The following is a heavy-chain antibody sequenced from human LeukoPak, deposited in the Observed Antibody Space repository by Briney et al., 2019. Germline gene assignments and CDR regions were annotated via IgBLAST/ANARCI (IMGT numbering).Heavy chain of an antibody. CDR2: ISYDGSNK. J-gene: IGHJ4*02. V-gene: IGHV3-30-3*01. Sequence: GGSLRLSCAASGFTFSSYAMHWVRQAPGKGLEWVAVISYDGSNKYYADSVKGRFTISRDNSKNTLYLQMNSLRAEDTAVYYCARALGGGWYVDYWGQGTLVTVSS. D-gene: IGHD6-19*01. CDR3: ARALGGGWYVDY. CDR1: GFTFSSYA.